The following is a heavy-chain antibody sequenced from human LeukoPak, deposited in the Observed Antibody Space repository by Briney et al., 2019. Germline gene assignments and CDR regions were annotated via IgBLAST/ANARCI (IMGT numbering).Heavy chain of an antibody. D-gene: IGHD1-1*01. CDR3: WGTSGGIFDAFDI. J-gene: IGHJ3*02. CDR2: IYYSGGI. Sequence: SETLSLTCAASGGSISSYDWSWIRQPPGKGLEWIGDIYYSGGINYNPSLMSRVSISVDTSKNQFFLQLSSVTAAETTVYYYWGTSGGIFDAFDIWGQGTMVTVSS. CDR1: GGSISSYD. V-gene: IGHV4-59*01.